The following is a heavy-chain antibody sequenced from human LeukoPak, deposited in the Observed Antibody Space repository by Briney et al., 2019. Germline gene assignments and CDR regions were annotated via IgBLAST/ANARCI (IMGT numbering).Heavy chain of an antibody. V-gene: IGHV3-11*06. CDR2: ISSSSSYT. J-gene: IGHJ4*02. CDR1: GFTFSDYY. CDR3: ARASGGSSGWYG. D-gene: IGHD6-19*01. Sequence: PGGSLRLSCAASGFTFSDYYMSWIRQAPGKGRERVSYISSSSSYTNYADSVKGRFTISRDNAKNSLYLQMNSLRAEDTAVYYCARASGGSSGWYGWGQGTLVTVSS.